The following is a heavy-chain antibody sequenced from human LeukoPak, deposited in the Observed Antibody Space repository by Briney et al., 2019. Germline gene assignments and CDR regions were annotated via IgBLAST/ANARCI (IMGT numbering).Heavy chain of an antibody. CDR1: GGSFSGYY. Sequence: SETLSLTCAVYGGSFSGYYWSWIRQPPGKGLEWIGEINHSGSTNYNPSLKSRVTILVDTSKNQFSLKLSSVTAADTAVYYCARDLPAAPYYYYYGMDVWGKGTTVTVSS. J-gene: IGHJ6*04. CDR3: ARDLPAAPYYYYYGMDV. V-gene: IGHV4-34*01. D-gene: IGHD2-2*01. CDR2: INHSGST.